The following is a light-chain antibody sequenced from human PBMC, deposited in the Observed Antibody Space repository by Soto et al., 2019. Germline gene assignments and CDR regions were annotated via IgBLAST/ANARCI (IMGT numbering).Light chain of an antibody. Sequence: EIQMTQSPSSLSESVGDRVTITCRASQSISSYLNWYQQKPGKAPKLLIYAASSLQSGVPSRFSGSGSGTDFTLTISSLQPEDFATYYCQQSYSTLPYTFGQGTKLEIK. CDR3: QQSYSTLPYT. J-gene: IGKJ2*01. CDR1: QSISSY. CDR2: AAS. V-gene: IGKV1-39*01.